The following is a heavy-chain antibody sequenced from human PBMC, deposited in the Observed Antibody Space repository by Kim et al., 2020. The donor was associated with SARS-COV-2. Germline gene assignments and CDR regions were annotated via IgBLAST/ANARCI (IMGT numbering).Heavy chain of an antibody. J-gene: IGHJ4*02. CDR2: INHSGST. CDR1: GGSFSGYY. V-gene: IGHV4-34*01. CDR3: ARGGVYGSGSYFALDY. Sequence: SETLSLTCAVYGGSFSGYYWSWIRQPPGKGLEWIGEINHSGSTNYNPSLKSRVTISVDTSKNQFSLKLSSVTAADTAVYYCARGGVYGSGSYFALDYWGQGTLVTVSS. D-gene: IGHD3-10*01.